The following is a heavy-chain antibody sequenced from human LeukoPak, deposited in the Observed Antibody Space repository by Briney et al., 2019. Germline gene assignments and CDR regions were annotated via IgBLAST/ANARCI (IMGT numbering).Heavy chain of an antibody. D-gene: IGHD5-12*01. J-gene: IGHJ4*02. Sequence: ASETLSLTCTVSGGSISSYYWSWIRQPAGKGLEWIGRIYTSGSTNYNPSLKSRVTISVDTSENQFSLKLSSVTAADTAVYYCARGDMVAKVFDYWGQGTLVTVSS. CDR1: GGSISSYY. CDR3: ARGDMVAKVFDY. V-gene: IGHV4-4*07. CDR2: IYTSGST.